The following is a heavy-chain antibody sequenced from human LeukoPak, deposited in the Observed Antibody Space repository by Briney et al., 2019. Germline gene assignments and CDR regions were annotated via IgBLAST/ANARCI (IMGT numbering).Heavy chain of an antibody. CDR2: ISWDGGST. V-gene: IGHV3-43*01. J-gene: IGHJ4*02. D-gene: IGHD3-3*01. CDR3: ARGSGYYFDY. CDR1: GFIFDDYT. Sequence: GGSLRLSCAASGFIFDDYTMHWVRQAPGKGLEWVSLISWDGGSTYYADSVKGRFTISRDNSKNTLYLQMNSLRAEDTAVYYCARGSGYYFDYWGQGTLVTVSS.